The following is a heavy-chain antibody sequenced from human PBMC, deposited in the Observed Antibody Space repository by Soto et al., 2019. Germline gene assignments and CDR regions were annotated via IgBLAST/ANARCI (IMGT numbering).Heavy chain of an antibody. CDR3: ARQYTTVTTLDYYYMDV. Sequence: SETLSLTCTVSGGSISSSSYYWCWIRQPPGKGLEWIGSIYYSGSTYYNPSLKSRVTISVDTSKNQFSLKLSSVTAADTAVYYCARQYTTVTTLDYYYMDVWGKGTTVTVSS. D-gene: IGHD4-17*01. CDR2: IYYSGST. V-gene: IGHV4-39*01. CDR1: GGSISSSSYY. J-gene: IGHJ6*03.